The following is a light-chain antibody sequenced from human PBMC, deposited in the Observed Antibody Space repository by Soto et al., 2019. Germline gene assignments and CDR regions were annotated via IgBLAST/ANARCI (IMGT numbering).Light chain of an antibody. V-gene: IGLV1-51*01. CDR3: GTWDSSLSAFYV. J-gene: IGLJ1*01. CDR2: DNN. CDR1: SSNIGNNY. Sequence: SVLSPPPSGSAAPGPKGTISRPGSSSNIGNNYVSWYQQLPGTAPKLLTYDNNKRPSGIPDRFSGSKSGTSATLGITGLQTGDEADYYCGTWDSSLSAFYVFGTGTKVTVL.